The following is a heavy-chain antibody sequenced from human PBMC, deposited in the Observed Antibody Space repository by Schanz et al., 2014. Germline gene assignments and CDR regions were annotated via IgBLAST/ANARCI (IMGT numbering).Heavy chain of an antibody. D-gene: IGHD5-12*01. J-gene: IGHJ3*01. CDR3: ARDGGRDGYNLAFDV. CDR1: GFTFSTYW. CDR2: ISGSGSST. V-gene: IGHV3-23*04. Sequence: EVQLVESGGGLVQPGGSLRLSCAASGFTFSTYWMHWVRQAPGKGLVWVSAISGSGSSTYYADSVKGRFTISRDNSKNTLYLQMNNLRAEDTAVYFCARDGGRDGYNLAFDVWGQGTLVTVSS.